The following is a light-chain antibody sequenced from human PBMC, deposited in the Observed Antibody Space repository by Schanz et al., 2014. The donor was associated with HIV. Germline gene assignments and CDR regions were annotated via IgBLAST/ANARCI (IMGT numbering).Light chain of an antibody. V-gene: IGLV7-46*01. CDR2: DTN. CDR3: LLYYGGAWV. J-gene: IGLJ3*02. Sequence: QAVVTQESSLTVSPGGTVTLTCGSSTGAVTSGHYAYWFQQKPGQAPRTLIHDTNNRHSWTPARFSGSLLGGKAALTLSGAQPEDEADYYCLLYYGGAWVFGGGTKLTVL. CDR1: TGAVTSGHY.